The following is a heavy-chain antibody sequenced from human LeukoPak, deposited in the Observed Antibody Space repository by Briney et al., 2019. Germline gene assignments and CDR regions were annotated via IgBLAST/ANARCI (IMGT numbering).Heavy chain of an antibody. CDR1: GNNFATHW. CDR3: ARTNYYETSGWASGLSPFDM. J-gene: IGHJ3*02. D-gene: IGHD3-22*01. CDR2: IYPVDSDT. Sequence: GESLKISCKGSGNNFATHWIAWVRQTPGKGPEWIGVIYPVDSDTRYSPTFQGQVTISVDKSTSTAYLQWSSLKASDTAIYYCARTNYYETSGWASGLSPFDMWGRGTMVTVSS. V-gene: IGHV5-51*01.